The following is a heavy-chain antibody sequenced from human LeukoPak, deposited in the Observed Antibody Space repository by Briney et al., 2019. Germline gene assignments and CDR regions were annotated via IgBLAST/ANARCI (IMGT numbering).Heavy chain of an antibody. Sequence: SETLSLTCTVSGGSISSYYWSWIRQPAGKGLEWIGRIHTSGSTNYNPSLKSRVTMSVDTSKNQFSLKLSSVTAADTAVYYCARASYCSGGSCYSYYFDYWGQGTRDTVTS. J-gene: IGHJ4*02. CDR2: IHTSGST. V-gene: IGHV4-4*07. CDR1: GGSISSYY. D-gene: IGHD2-15*01. CDR3: ARASYCSGGSCYSYYFDY.